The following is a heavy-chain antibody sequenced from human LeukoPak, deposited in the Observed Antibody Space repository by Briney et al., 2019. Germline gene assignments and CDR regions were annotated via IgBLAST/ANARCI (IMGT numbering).Heavy chain of an antibody. CDR1: GGTFSSYA. CDR3: ATTVWFGELAFDY. V-gene: IGHV1-69*04. CDR2: IIPILGIA. J-gene: IGHJ4*02. Sequence: SVKVSCKASGGTFSSYAISWVRQAPGQGLEWMGRIIPILGIANYAQKFQGGVTITADKSTSTAYMELSSLRSEDTAVYYCATTVWFGELAFDYWGQGTLVTVSS. D-gene: IGHD3-10*01.